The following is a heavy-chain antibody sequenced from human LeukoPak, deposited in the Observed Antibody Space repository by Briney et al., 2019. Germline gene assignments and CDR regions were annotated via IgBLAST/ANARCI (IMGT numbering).Heavy chain of an antibody. Sequence: ASVKVSCKASGYAFPSYGISWVRQAPGQGLEWMGWISAYNGNTKYAQKLQGRVSMTTDTSTSTAYMELRSLISDDTAVYYCGRDSGYIPYFFEYWGQGTLVTVSS. V-gene: IGHV1-18*01. D-gene: IGHD5-12*01. J-gene: IGHJ4*02. CDR2: ISAYNGNT. CDR3: GRDSGYIPYFFEY. CDR1: GYAFPSYG.